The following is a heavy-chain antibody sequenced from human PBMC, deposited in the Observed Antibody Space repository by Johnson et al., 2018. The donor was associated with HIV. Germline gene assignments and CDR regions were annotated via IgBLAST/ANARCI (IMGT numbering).Heavy chain of an antibody. CDR2: ISWNSTNT. V-gene: IGHV3-9*01. Sequence: VQLVESGGGLVQPGRPLRLSCAASGFTFGDYAMHWVRQVPGKGLEWVSGISWNSTNTGYADSVKGRFTISRDNAKNSLYLQMNSLRTEDTALYYCAKDIRVKELRFLERLLVLGICDMWGQGTLVTVSS. D-gene: IGHD3-3*01. CDR3: AKDIRVKELRFLERLLVLGICDM. J-gene: IGHJ3*02. CDR1: GFTFGDYA.